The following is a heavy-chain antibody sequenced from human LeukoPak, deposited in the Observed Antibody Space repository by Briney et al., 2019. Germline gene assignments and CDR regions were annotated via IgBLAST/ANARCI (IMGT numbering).Heavy chain of an antibody. Sequence: PGGCLRLSCAASGFTFSSYSMNWGRQAPGKGLEWVSSISSSSSYIYYADSVKGRFTISRDNAKNSLYLQMNSLRAEDTAVYYCASLRAAGTRNFDYWGQETLVPVSS. CDR2: ISSSSSYI. V-gene: IGHV3-21*01. J-gene: IGHJ4*02. CDR3: ASLRAAGTRNFDY. D-gene: IGHD6-13*01. CDR1: GFTFSSYS.